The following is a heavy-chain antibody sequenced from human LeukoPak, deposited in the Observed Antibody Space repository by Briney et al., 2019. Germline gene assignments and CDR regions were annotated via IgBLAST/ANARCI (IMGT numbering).Heavy chain of an antibody. CDR1: GFTFSTYS. CDR3: ARGPPRMAVVPAAVTDY. V-gene: IGHV3-48*04. Sequence: PGGSLRLSCAASGFTFSTYSMNWVRQAPGKGLEWVSYISSGSSSIYYADSVKGRFTISRDNAKNSLFMQMNSLTAGDTAVYYCARGPPRMAVVPAAVTDYWGQGTLVTVSS. J-gene: IGHJ4*02. D-gene: IGHD2-2*01. CDR2: ISSGSSSI.